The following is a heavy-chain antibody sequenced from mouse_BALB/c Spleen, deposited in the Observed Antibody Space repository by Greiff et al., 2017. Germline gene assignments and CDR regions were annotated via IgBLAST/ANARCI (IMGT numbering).Heavy chain of an antibody. J-gene: IGHJ3*01. CDR3: ASQIYYYGSSYFAY. D-gene: IGHD1-1*01. V-gene: IGHV1S29*02. Sequence: EVKLQESGPELVKPGASVKISCKASGYTFTDYNMHWVKQSHGKSLEWIGYIYPYNGGTGYNQKFKSKATLTVDNSSSTAYMELRSLTSEDSAVYYCASQIYYYGSSYFAYWGQGTLVTVSA. CDR1: GYTFTDYN. CDR2: IYPYNGGT.